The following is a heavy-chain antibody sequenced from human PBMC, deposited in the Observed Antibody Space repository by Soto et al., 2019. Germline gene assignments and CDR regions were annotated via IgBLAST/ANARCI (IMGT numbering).Heavy chain of an antibody. CDR3: ARLYSSSWYVSEKYYFDY. CDR2: ISAYNGNT. D-gene: IGHD6-13*01. V-gene: IGHV1-18*04. J-gene: IGHJ4*02. Sequence: ASVKVSCKASGSTFTSYGISWVRQAPGQGLEWMGWISAYNGNTNYAQKLQGRVTMTTDTSTSTAYMELRSLRSDDTAVYYCARLYSSSWYVSEKYYFDYWGQGTLVTVSS. CDR1: GSTFTSYG.